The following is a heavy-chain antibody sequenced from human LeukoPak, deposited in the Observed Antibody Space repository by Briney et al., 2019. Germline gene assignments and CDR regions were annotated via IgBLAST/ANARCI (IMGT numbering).Heavy chain of an antibody. D-gene: IGHD6-13*01. CDR3: ARAAAGTGYYFDY. J-gene: IGHJ4*02. Sequence: SVKVFCKASGGTFSSYAISWVRQAPGQGLEWMGGIIPIFGTANYAQKFQGRVTITADKSTGTAYMELSSLRSEDTAVYYCARAAAGTGYYFDYWGQGTLVTVSS. CDR1: GGTFSSYA. V-gene: IGHV1-69*06. CDR2: IIPIFGTA.